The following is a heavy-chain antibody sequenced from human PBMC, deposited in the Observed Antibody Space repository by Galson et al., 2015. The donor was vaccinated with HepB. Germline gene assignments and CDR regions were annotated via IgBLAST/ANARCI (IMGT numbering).Heavy chain of an antibody. J-gene: IGHJ5*02. V-gene: IGHV3-23*01. Sequence: SLRLSCAASGFTFSSYAMSWVRQAPGKGLEWVSAISGSGGSTYYADSVKGRFTISRDNSKNTLYLQMNSLRAEDTAVYYCARPSGFKGGSFIAGGTWGQGTLVTVSS. CDR3: ARPSGFKGGSFIAGGT. CDR1: GFTFSSYA. D-gene: IGHD1-26*01. CDR2: ISGSGGST.